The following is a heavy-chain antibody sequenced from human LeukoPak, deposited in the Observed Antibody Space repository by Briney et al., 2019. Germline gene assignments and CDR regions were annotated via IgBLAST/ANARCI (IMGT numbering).Heavy chain of an antibody. Sequence: TSETLSLTCTVSGGSISSYYWSWVRQPPGKGLEWIGEIYHSGSTNYNPSLESRVTISLDKSKNQFSLKLSSVTAADTAVYYCARDRGDTATIDYWGQGTLVTVSS. J-gene: IGHJ4*02. D-gene: IGHD5-18*01. CDR3: ARDRGDTATIDY. V-gene: IGHV4-4*02. CDR2: IYHSGST. CDR1: GGSISSYY.